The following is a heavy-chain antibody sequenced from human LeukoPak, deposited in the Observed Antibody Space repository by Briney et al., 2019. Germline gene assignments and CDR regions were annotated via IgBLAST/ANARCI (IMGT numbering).Heavy chain of an antibody. V-gene: IGHV4-34*01. D-gene: IGHD3-3*01. J-gene: IGHJ5*02. CDR1: GGSFSGYY. CDR2: INHSGST. CDR3: ARGAIFGVVTLRGFGWFDP. Sequence: PSETLSLTCAVYGGSFSGYYWSWIRQPPGKGLEWIGEINHSGSTNYNPSLKSRVTISVDTSKNQFSLKLSSVTAADTAVYYCARGAIFGVVTLRGFGWFDPWGQGTLVTVSS.